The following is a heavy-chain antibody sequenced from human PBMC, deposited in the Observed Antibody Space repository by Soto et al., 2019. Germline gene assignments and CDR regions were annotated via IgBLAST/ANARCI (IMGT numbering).Heavy chain of an antibody. CDR2: IYDSGIT. Sequence: QVQLQESGPGLVKPSQTQSLACTVSGGSVGSGEYYYSWIRQPPGKGLEWIGYIYDSGITNYTPSLKGRVTMSLDRSNNQVSLKLSSVTAADTAVYFCARDVAHGYTENVWGQGTMVTVSS. CDR3: ARDVAHGYTENV. CDR1: GGSVGSGEYY. J-gene: IGHJ3*01. V-gene: IGHV4-30-4*01. D-gene: IGHD5-18*01.